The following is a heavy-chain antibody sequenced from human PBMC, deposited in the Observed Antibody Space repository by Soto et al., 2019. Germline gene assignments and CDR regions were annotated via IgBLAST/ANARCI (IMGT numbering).Heavy chain of an antibody. CDR3: ARDEELEPPTGLDY. J-gene: IGHJ4*02. CDR2: TYYRSKWYN. CDR1: GDSVSSNSAA. D-gene: IGHD1-1*01. V-gene: IGHV6-1*01. Sequence: SQTPSLTCAISGDSVSSNSAAWNWIRQSPSRGLEWLGRTYYRSKWYNDYAVSVKSRITINPDTSKNQFSLQLNSVTPEDTAVYYCARDEELEPPTGLDYWGQGTLVTVSS.